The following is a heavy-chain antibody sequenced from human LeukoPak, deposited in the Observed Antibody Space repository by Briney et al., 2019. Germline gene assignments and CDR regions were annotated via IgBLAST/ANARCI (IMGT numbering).Heavy chain of an antibody. CDR1: GYTFTSYY. CDR2: INPSGGST. Sequence: ASVKVSCKASGYTFTSYYMHWVRQAPGQGLEWMGIINPSGGSTSYAQKFQGRVTMTRDTSTSTVYMELSSLRSGDTAVYYCARDLHGSELRGSLDYWGQGTLVTVSS. J-gene: IGHJ4*02. D-gene: IGHD1-26*01. V-gene: IGHV1-46*01. CDR3: ARDLHGSELRGSLDY.